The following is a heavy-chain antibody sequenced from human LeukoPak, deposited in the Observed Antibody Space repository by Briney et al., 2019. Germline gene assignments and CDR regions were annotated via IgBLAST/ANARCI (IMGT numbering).Heavy chain of an antibody. V-gene: IGHV3-7*01. CDR1: GFPFSSHG. CDR2: IKEDESEK. D-gene: IGHD4-17*01. Sequence: GGSLRLSCAGSGFPFSSHGMNWVRQAPGKGLEWVANIKEDESEKDYVDSVKGRFTISRDNAKNTLYLQMNSLRAEDTAVYYCVRHYGDYVWGQGTLVTVSS. CDR3: VRHYGDYV. J-gene: IGHJ4*02.